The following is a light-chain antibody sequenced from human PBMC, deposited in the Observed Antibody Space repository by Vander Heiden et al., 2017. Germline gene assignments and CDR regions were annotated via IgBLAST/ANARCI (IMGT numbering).Light chain of an antibody. V-gene: IGKV1-39*01. CDR1: QSISRY. Sequence: IQMTQSPSSLSASGGDRVTITWRASQSISRYLNWYQQKPGKAPKLLVYGASSLQTGVPSRFSGSGSGTDFTLSITSLRPEDFATYYCQQSYSAPLSFGGGTNVEIK. CDR2: GAS. CDR3: QQSYSAPLS. J-gene: IGKJ4*01.